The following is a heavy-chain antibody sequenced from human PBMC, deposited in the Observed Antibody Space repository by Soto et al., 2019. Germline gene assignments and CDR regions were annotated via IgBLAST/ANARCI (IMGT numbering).Heavy chain of an antibody. CDR1: GGSISSSNW. V-gene: IGHV4-4*02. CDR3: ERVSGSYYYGMDV. D-gene: IGHD1-26*01. Sequence: QVQLQESGPGLVKPSGTLALTCAVSGGSISSSNWWSWVRQPPGKGLEWIGEIYHSGSTNYNPSLKSLATKSGANSKNQSSLQMSSVTAADTAVYYFERVSGSYYYGMDVWGQGTTVTVSS. J-gene: IGHJ6*02. CDR2: IYHSGST.